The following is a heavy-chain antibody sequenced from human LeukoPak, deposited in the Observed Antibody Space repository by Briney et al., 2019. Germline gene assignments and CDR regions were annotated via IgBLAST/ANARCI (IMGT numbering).Heavy chain of an antibody. V-gene: IGHV1-69*04. J-gene: IGHJ4*02. CDR1: GGTFSSYA. D-gene: IGHD5-12*01. CDR2: IIPILGIA. Sequence: ASVKVSCKASGGTFSSYAISWVRQAPGQGLEWMGRIIPILGIANYAQKFQGRVTITADKSTSTAYMELSSLRSEDTAVYYCAREYSGYEWACDYWGQGTLVTVSS. CDR3: AREYSGYEWACDY.